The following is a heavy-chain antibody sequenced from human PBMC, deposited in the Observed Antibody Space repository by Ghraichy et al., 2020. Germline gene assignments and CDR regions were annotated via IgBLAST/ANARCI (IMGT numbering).Heavy chain of an antibody. D-gene: IGHD5-12*01. V-gene: IGHV3-74*01. CDR1: GFTFSSYW. Sequence: GGSLRLSCAASGFTFSSYWMHWVRQAPGKGLVWVSRINSDGSSTSYADSVKGRFTISRDNAKNTLYLQMNSLRAEDTAVYYCARGLVATIGDYYYYGMDVWGQGTTVTVSS. CDR2: INSDGSST. J-gene: IGHJ6*02. CDR3: ARGLVATIGDYYYYGMDV.